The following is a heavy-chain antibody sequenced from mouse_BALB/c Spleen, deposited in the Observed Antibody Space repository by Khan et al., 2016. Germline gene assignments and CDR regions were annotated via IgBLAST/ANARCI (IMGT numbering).Heavy chain of an antibody. J-gene: IGHJ4*01. CDR1: GYTFSNYW. V-gene: IGHV1-9*01. Sequence: QVQLKESGAELMKPGASVKISCKATGYTFSNYWIEWVKQRPGHGLEWIGDILPGSGYSNSNENFKGKATFTADASSNTAYMQLISLTSEDSAVYCFARACDSMDDWGQGTSVTVSS. D-gene: IGHD2-4*01. CDR3: ARACDSMDD. CDR2: ILPGSGYS.